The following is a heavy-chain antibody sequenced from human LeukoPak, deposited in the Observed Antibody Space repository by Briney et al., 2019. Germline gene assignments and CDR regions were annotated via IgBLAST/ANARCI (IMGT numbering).Heavy chain of an antibody. Sequence: GGSLRLSCVAPGFTFSRYWMHWVRQAPGKGLEWVSSISANGGETHYADSVKGRFTISRDNFKNTLYLQINNPRVEDTAVYYCAKRYYDFPLDYWGQGTLVTVSS. CDR1: GFTFSRYW. CDR3: AKRYYDFPLDY. J-gene: IGHJ4*02. V-gene: IGHV3-23*01. D-gene: IGHD3-3*01. CDR2: ISANGGET.